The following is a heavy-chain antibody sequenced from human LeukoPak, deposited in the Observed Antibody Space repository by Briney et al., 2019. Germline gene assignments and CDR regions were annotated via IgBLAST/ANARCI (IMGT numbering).Heavy chain of an antibody. CDR3: ARERGVSHPFDY. CDR2: ISSSSTYI. Sequence: GGSLRLSCAASGFIFSTYSMNWVRQAPGKGLEWVSSISSSSTYIYYADSLKGRFTISRDNAKKSLYLQMNSLRAEDTAVYYCARERGVSHPFDYWGQGTLVTVSS. J-gene: IGHJ4*02. D-gene: IGHD2-21*01. V-gene: IGHV3-21*01. CDR1: GFIFSTYS.